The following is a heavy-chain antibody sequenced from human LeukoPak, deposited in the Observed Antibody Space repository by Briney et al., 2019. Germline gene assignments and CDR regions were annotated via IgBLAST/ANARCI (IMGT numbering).Heavy chain of an antibody. CDR1: GLTFSSYA. J-gene: IGHJ4*02. CDR3: AKGPLIEVAGTTWDS. D-gene: IGHD6-19*01. V-gene: IGHV3-23*01. Sequence: GGSLRLSCAATGLTFSSYAMSWVRQAPEKGLEWVSAISGSGVSTYYADSVKGRFSISRDNSKNTLYLQMNSLRAEDTAVYYCAKGPLIEVAGTTWDSWGQGTLVTVSS. CDR2: ISGSGVST.